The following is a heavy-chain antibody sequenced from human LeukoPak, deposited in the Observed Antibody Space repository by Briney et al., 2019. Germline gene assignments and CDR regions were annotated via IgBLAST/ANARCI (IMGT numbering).Heavy chain of an antibody. CDR1: GFTFDDYT. D-gene: IGHD4-17*01. CDR2: ISWDGGST. CDR3: ARGFRPRATTVTTFVDY. V-gene: IGHV3-43*01. Sequence: GGSLRLSCAASGFTFDDYTMHWVRQAPGKGLEWVSLISWDGGSTYYADSVKGRFTISRDNAKNTLYLQMNSLRAEDTAVYYCARGFRPRATTVTTFVDYWGQGTLVTVSS. J-gene: IGHJ4*02.